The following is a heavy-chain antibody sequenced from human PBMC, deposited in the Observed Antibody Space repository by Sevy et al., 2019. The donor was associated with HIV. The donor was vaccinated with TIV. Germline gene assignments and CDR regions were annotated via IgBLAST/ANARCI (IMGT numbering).Heavy chain of an antibody. Sequence: SETLSLTCTVSGGSISSNSYYWGWIRQPPGKGLEWIRSIYYTGSTYYNPSVKSRVTISVDTSKNQFSLKLSSVTAADTAVYYCVRHDGGTPEYFDYWGQGTLVTVSS. V-gene: IGHV4-39*01. J-gene: IGHJ4*02. D-gene: IGHD2-15*01. CDR3: VRHDGGTPEYFDY. CDR2: IYYTGST. CDR1: GGSISSNSYY.